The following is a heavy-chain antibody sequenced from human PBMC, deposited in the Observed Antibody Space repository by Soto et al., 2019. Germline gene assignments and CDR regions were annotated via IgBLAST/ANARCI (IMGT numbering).Heavy chain of an antibody. Sequence: GGSLRLSCAASGFTFSSYWMSWVRQAPGKGLEWVANIKQDGSEKYYVDSVKGRFTISRDNAKNSLYLQMNSLRAEDTAVYYCARERGSGSYYYYYYYGMDVWGQGTTVTVSS. CDR3: ARERGSGSYYYYYYYGMDV. V-gene: IGHV3-7*05. CDR1: GFTFSSYW. J-gene: IGHJ6*02. D-gene: IGHD3-10*01. CDR2: IKQDGSEK.